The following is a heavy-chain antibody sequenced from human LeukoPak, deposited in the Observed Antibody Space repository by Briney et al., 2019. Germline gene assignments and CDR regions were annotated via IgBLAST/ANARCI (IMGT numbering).Heavy chain of an antibody. CDR1: GFTFSTYW. Sequence: PGGSLRLSCAASGFTFSTYWMHWVRQTPGKGLVWVSRIESDGSSTSYADSVKGRFTISRDTAKNTLYLQMNSLRAEDTSVYYCARSSSGAFDYWGQGTLDTVSS. J-gene: IGHJ4*02. V-gene: IGHV3-74*01. CDR2: IESDGSST. CDR3: ARSSSGAFDY. D-gene: IGHD6-19*01.